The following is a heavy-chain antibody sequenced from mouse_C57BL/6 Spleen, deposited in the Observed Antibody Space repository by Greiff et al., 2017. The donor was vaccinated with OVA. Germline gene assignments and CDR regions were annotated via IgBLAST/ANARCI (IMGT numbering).Heavy chain of an antibody. Sequence: QVQLKESGPGLVQPSQSLSITCTVSGFSLTSYGVHWVRPSPGKGLAWLGVIWSGGSTDYNAAFISRLSISKDNSKSQVFFKMNSLQADDTAIYYCAREAEAMDYWGQGTSVTVSS. J-gene: IGHJ4*01. D-gene: IGHD3-2*02. V-gene: IGHV2-2*01. CDR2: IWSGGST. CDR3: AREAEAMDY. CDR1: GFSLTSYG.